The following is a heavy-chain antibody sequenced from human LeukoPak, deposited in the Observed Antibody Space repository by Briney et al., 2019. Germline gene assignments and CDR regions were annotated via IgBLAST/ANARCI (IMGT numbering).Heavy chain of an antibody. V-gene: IGHV3-30*18. D-gene: IGHD1-26*01. J-gene: IGHJ4*02. CDR3: AKDGGGTDFDY. CDR1: GFTSSRNG. Sequence: GGSLRLSCAASGFTSSRNGMHWVRQAPGKGLEWVAFISYDGGSKYHADSVKGRFTISRDNSKNTLYLQMNSLRTEDTAVYYCAKDGGGTDFDYWGQGTLVTVSS. CDR2: ISYDGGSK.